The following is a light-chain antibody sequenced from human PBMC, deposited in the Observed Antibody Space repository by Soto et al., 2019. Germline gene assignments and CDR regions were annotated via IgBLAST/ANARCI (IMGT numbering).Light chain of an antibody. CDR2: GAS. V-gene: IGKV3-20*01. J-gene: IGKJ3*01. CDR3: QQYSSSPPGFT. Sequence: EIVLTQSPGTLSLSPGERATLSCRASQSVSSSYFAWYQQKPGQAPRLLIYGASSRATGIPDRFSGSGSGTDFTLTISRLEPEDFAVYYCQQYSSSPPGFTFGPGTKVDIK. CDR1: QSVSSSY.